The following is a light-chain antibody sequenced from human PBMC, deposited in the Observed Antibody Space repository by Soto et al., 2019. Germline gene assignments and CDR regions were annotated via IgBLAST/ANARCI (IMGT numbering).Light chain of an antibody. CDR3: RHYNNWHTET. CDR1: QSVSSR. V-gene: IGKV3-15*01. CDR2: DAS. Sequence: EIVMTQYPATLSVSPGERATLSCRGSQSVSSRLAWYQQKRGQAPRLLIYDASTRATGIPARFSGSGSGTEFNLTISSLKSEDFAIYYCRHYNNWHTETFGHGTKVDIK. J-gene: IGKJ1*01.